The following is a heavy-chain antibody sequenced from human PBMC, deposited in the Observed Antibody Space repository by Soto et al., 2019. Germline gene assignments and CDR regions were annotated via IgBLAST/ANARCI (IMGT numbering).Heavy chain of an antibody. J-gene: IGHJ6*02. V-gene: IGHV6-1*01. Sequence: QSQTLSLTCAISGDSVSSNSAAWNWIRQSPSRGLEWLGRTYYRSKWYNDYAVSVKSRITINPDTSKNQFSLQLNSVTPEDTAVYYCARDAYSSSWYYYYYGMDVWGQGTTVTVSS. CDR2: TYYRSKWYN. D-gene: IGHD6-13*01. CDR3: ARDAYSSSWYYYYYGMDV. CDR1: GDSVSSNSAA.